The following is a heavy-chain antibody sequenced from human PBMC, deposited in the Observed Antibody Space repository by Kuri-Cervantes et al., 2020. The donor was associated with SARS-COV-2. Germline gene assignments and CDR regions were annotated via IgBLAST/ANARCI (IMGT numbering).Heavy chain of an antibody. J-gene: IGHJ6*03. V-gene: IGHV3-30*02. CDR1: GFTFSSYG. Sequence: GGSLRLSCAASGFTFSSYGMHWVRQAPGKGLEWVAVIWYDGSNKYYADSVKGRFTISRDNSKNTLYLQMNSLRAEDTAVYYCAKDGGYYDFWSGYAKRAQDHHYYYYMDVWGKGTTVTVSS. CDR2: IWYDGSNK. CDR3: AKDGGYYDFWSGYAKRAQDHHYYYYMDV. D-gene: IGHD3-3*01.